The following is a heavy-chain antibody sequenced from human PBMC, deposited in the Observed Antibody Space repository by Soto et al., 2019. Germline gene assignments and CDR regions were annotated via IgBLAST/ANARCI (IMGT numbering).Heavy chain of an antibody. CDR1: AGSISSYY. CDR2: IFHSGCT. CDR3: ATTPSLGFCLDGSCHGVYYFDS. J-gene: IGHJ4*02. Sequence: QVQLQESGPGLVKPSETLSLTCTVSAGSISSYYWSWIRQPLGKGLEFFGYIFHSGCTNYNPSLTTQFTISLETPKRQFYLKMSSVTAADTAVYYCATTPSLGFCLDGSCHGVYYFDSWGQGTLVTVSS. V-gene: IGHV4-59*01. D-gene: IGHD3-16*01.